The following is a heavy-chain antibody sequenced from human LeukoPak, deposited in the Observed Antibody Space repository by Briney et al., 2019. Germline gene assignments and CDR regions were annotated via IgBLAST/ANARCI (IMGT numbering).Heavy chain of an antibody. CDR1: GGSISSSSYD. D-gene: IGHD5-24*01. J-gene: IGHJ6*03. CDR2: IYYSGST. CDR3: ARQGRDGYKVYYMDV. V-gene: IGHV4-39*01. Sequence: TSETLSLTCTVSGGSISSSSYDWGWIRQPPGKGLEWIGSIYYSGSTYYNPSLKSRVTISVDTSKNQFSLKLSSVTAADTAVYYCARQGRDGYKVYYMDVWGKGTTVTVSS.